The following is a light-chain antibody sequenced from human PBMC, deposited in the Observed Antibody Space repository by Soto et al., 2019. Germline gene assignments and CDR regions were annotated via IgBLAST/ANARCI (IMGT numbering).Light chain of an antibody. Sequence: ALTQPPSASGSPGQSVTISCTGTSSDIGGYNYVSWYQHHPGKAPKLMIYDVTKRPSGVPDRFSGSRSGNTASLTVSGLQAEDEADYYCSSYAGSNNYVFGTGTKVTVL. V-gene: IGLV2-8*01. CDR2: DVT. J-gene: IGLJ1*01. CDR1: SSDIGGYNY. CDR3: SSYAGSNNYV.